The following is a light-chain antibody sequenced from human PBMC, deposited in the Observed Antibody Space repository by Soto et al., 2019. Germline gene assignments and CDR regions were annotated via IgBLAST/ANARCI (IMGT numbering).Light chain of an antibody. J-gene: IGKJ2*01. Sequence: EIVLTQSPGTLSLSPGERATLSSRASQRVSSSYLAWYQQKPGQAPRPLIYGASTRATGIPDRFSGSGSGTDFTLSISRLEPEGFAVYFCQRYGSSPPFTFGQGTKVEI. V-gene: IGKV3-20*01. CDR3: QRYGSSPPFT. CDR2: GAS. CDR1: QRVSSSY.